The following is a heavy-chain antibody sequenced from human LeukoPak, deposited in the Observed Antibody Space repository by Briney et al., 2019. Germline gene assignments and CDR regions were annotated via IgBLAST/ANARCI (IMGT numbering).Heavy chain of an antibody. Sequence: GGSLRLSCAASGFTFSSYAMSWVRQAPGKGLEWVSAISGSGGSTYYADSVKGRFTISRDNSKNTLYLQMNSLRAEDTAVYYCARDKDYYDSSGYHYYYGMDVWGQGTTVTVSS. CDR3: ARDKDYYDSSGYHYYYGMDV. CDR1: GFTFSSYA. CDR2: ISGSGGST. D-gene: IGHD3-22*01. V-gene: IGHV3-23*01. J-gene: IGHJ6*02.